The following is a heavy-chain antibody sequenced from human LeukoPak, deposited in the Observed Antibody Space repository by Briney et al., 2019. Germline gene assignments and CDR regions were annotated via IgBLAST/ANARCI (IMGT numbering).Heavy chain of an antibody. J-gene: IGHJ4*02. CDR1: GGSFTSDY. CDR2: IHYTGST. CDR3: ARLGIGVVPSAMLGDYYFDY. D-gene: IGHD2-2*01. V-gene: IGHV4-59*08. Sequence: KPSETLSLTCTVSGGSFTSDYWSWIRQTPGKGLEWIGYIHYTGSTNYSPSLKSRVSISLDTSKNHFSLRLSSLTAADTAVYYCARLGIGVVPSAMLGDYYFDYWGQGTLVTVSS.